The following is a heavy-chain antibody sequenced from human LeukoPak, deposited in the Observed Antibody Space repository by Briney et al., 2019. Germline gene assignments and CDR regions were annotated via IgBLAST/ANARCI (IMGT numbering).Heavy chain of an antibody. V-gene: IGHV4-30-4*07. J-gene: IGHJ4*02. Sequence: PSETLSLTCGVSGASFSSGGYSWTWIRQPPGKGLEWIGYISSTGSTYYNPSLKSRVTMSVDTSKNQFSLKLSSVTAADTAVYYCARQTRNWTFDYWGQGTLVTVSS. CDR1: GASFSSGGYS. CDR3: ARQTRNWTFDY. D-gene: IGHD1-1*01. CDR2: ISSTGST.